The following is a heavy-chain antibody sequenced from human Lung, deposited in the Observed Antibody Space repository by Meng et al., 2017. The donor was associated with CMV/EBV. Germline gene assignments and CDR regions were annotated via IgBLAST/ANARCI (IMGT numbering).Heavy chain of an antibody. V-gene: IGHV4-39*07. CDR3: ARDGYYDFWSGQYKPSNWFEP. CDR1: GGSVSSTNSY. J-gene: IGHJ5*02. Sequence: SXTXSLXCTVSGGSVSSTNSYWGWLRQPPGKGLEWIGTIYYSGTTHYNPSLKSRVTISVDTSKNQFSLKLNSVTAADTAVYFCARDGYYDFWSGQYKPSNWFEPWXQGNXVTVSS. CDR2: IYYSGTT. D-gene: IGHD3-3*01.